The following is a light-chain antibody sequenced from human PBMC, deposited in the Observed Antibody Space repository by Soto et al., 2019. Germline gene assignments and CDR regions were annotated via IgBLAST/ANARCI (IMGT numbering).Light chain of an antibody. CDR2: LNCDGSH. J-gene: IGLJ2*01. CDR3: QTWGSGIVV. V-gene: IGLV4-69*01. Sequence: QPVLTQSPSASASLGASVKLTCTLSSGHSNYAIAWHQQQSEKGPRYLMKLNCDGSHSKRDGIPDRFSGSSSGAERYLTITSLQSEDEADYYCQTWGSGIVVFGGGTKVTVL. CDR1: SGHSNYA.